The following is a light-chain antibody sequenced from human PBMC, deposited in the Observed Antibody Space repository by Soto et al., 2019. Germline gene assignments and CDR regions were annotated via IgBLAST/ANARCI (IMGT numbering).Light chain of an antibody. CDR2: DGS. CDR1: QSISSW. J-gene: IGKJ1*01. V-gene: IGKV1-5*01. Sequence: DIQMTQSPSTLSASVGDRVTITCRASQSISSWLAWYQQKPGKAPKLLSYDGSYLERGVPSRFSGSGAGTEFTLTISSLQHDDLAAYYCQQYNSFWTFGQGTKVEI. CDR3: QQYNSFWT.